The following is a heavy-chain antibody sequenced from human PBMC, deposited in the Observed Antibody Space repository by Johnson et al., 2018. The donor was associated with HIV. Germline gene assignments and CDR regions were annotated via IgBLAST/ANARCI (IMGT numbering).Heavy chain of an antibody. CDR1: GFTFSLYW. Sequence: VQLVESGGGVVQPGRSLRLSCAASGFTFSLYWMTWVRQAPGIGLAWVANIKQDGRAKYYVDSVKGRFTISRDNAKNSLYLQMNSLRAEDTAVYYCARYSITIFGVVISDAFDIWGQGTMVTVSS. CDR2: IKQDGRAK. V-gene: IGHV3-7*01. D-gene: IGHD3-3*01. CDR3: ARYSITIFGVVISDAFDI. J-gene: IGHJ3*02.